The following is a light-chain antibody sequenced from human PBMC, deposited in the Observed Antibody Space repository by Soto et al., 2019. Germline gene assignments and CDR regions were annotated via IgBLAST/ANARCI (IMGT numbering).Light chain of an antibody. CDR1: QSVSSSY. V-gene: IGKV3-20*01. CDR3: QEYGSSPA. Sequence: EIVLTQSPGTLSLSPGERATLSCRASQSVSSSYLAWYQQKPGQAPSLLIYGASIRATGIPERFSGSGSWTGFTLTISRLEPEDFAVYYCQEYGSSPAFGGGTKVEIK. CDR2: GAS. J-gene: IGKJ4*01.